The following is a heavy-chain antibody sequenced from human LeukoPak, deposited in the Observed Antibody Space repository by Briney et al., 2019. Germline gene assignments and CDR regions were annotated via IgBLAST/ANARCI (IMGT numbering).Heavy chain of an antibody. CDR2: INHSGST. V-gene: IGHV4-34*01. J-gene: IGHJ4*02. CDR1: GGSFSGYY. D-gene: IGHD6-13*01. Sequence: PSETLSLTCPVYGGSFSGYYWSWIRQPPGKGLEWIGEINHSGSTNYNPSLKSRVTISVDTSKNQFSLKLSSVTAADTAVYYCAREGSSWSDYFDYWGQGTLVTVSS. CDR3: AREGSSWSDYFDY.